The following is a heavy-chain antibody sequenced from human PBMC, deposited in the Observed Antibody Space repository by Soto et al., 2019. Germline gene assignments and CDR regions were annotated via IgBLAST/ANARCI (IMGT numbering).Heavy chain of an antibody. D-gene: IGHD6-6*01. J-gene: IGHJ6*02. CDR2: IIPIFGTA. Sequence: SVKVSCKASGGTFSSYAISWVRQAPGQGLEWMGGIIPIFGTANYAQKFRGRVTITADESTSTAYMELSSLRSEDTAVYYCARVKSGSSYQYYYYGMDVWGQGTTVTVSS. V-gene: IGHV1-69*13. CDR3: ARVKSGSSYQYYYYGMDV. CDR1: GGTFSSYA.